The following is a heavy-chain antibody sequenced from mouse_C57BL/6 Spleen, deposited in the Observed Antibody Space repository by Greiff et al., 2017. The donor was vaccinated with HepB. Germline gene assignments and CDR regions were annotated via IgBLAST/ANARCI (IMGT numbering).Heavy chain of an antibody. V-gene: IGHV1-19*01. J-gene: IGHJ2*01. CDR2: INPYNGGT. CDR1: GYTFTDYY. D-gene: IGHD2-4*01. CDR3: ARSGDYDPRYFDY. Sequence: VQLQQSGPVLVKPGASVKMSCKASGYTFTDYYMNWVKQSHGKSLEWIGVINPYNGGTSYNQKFKGKATLTVDMSSSTAYMELNSLTSEDSAVYYCARSGDYDPRYFDYWGQGTTLTVSS.